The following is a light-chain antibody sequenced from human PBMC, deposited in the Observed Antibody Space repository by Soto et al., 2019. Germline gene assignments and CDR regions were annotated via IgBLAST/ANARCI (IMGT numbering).Light chain of an antibody. Sequence: QSALTQPASVSGSPGQSITISCTGTSSDVGGYNYVSWYQQHPGKAPKLMIYDVSNRPLGVSNRFSGYKSGNSASLPISGLQAEDEAAYYCSSYTSSSTLVFGGGTKVTVL. J-gene: IGLJ2*01. CDR1: SSDVGGYNY. V-gene: IGLV2-14*01. CDR2: DVS. CDR3: SSYTSSSTLV.